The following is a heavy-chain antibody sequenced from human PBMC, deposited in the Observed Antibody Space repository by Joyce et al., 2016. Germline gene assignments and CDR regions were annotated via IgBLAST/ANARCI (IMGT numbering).Heavy chain of an antibody. Sequence: EVYLVESGGGLVQPGGSLRLSCAASGFSFGYFWMDWVRQAPGKGLEWVAQVNEDGSEKNYRDSLRGRFTISRDNAKNSVDLQINSLRVEDTAVYYCTRGSGTGWFDPWGQGTLVTVSS. J-gene: IGHJ5*02. V-gene: IGHV3-7*03. CDR2: VNEDGSEK. D-gene: IGHD6-13*01. CDR1: GFSFGYFW. CDR3: TRGSGTGWFDP.